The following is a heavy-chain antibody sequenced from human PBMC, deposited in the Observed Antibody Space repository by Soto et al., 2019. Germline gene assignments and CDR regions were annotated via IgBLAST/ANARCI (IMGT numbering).Heavy chain of an antibody. J-gene: IGHJ4*02. V-gene: IGHV4-34*01. CDR1: GGSFSGYY. CDR3: ARGLYLTTVTYFDY. Sequence: SETLSLTCAVYGGSFSGYYWSWIRQPPGKGLEWIGEINHSGSTNYNPSLKSRVTISVDTSKNQFSLKLSSVTAADTAVYYCARGLYLTTVTYFDYWGQGTLVTVS. D-gene: IGHD4-17*01. CDR2: INHSGST.